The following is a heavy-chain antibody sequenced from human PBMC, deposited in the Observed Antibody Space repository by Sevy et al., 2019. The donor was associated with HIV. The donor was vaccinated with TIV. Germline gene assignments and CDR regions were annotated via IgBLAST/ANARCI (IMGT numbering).Heavy chain of an antibody. V-gene: IGHV3-49*03. CDR1: GFTFDDYA. CDR2: ITRNSYEAYGGTT. D-gene: IGHD5-12*01. Sequence: GGSLRLSCTTSGFTFDDYAMSWFRQAPGKGLEWVAFITRNSYEAYGGTTEYGASVKGRFIISRDDSKSMAYLQMSSRKTEDTAVYYCTRGLATADTPEYYFDYWGQGTLVTVSS. J-gene: IGHJ4*02. CDR3: TRGLATADTPEYYFDY.